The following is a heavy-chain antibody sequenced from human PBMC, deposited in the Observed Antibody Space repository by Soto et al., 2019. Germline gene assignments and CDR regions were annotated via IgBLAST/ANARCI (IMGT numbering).Heavy chain of an antibody. Sequence: PSETLSLTCTFSGGSISSYYWSWIRQPPGKGLEWIGYIYYSGSTNYNPSLKSRVTISVDTSKNQFSLKLSSVTAADTAMYYCARSSSSGWYSYYGMDVWGQGTTVTVSS. CDR3: ARSSSSGWYSYYGMDV. D-gene: IGHD6-19*01. J-gene: IGHJ6*02. CDR2: IYYSGST. V-gene: IGHV4-59*01. CDR1: GGSISSYY.